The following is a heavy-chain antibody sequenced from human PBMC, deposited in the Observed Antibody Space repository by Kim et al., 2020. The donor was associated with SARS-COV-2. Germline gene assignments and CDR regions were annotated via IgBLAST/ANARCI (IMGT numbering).Heavy chain of an antibody. CDR2: ISSIISSI. D-gene: IGHD6-6*01. CDR1: GFTFSSYS. V-gene: IGHV3-48*02. J-gene: IGHJ5*02. Sequence: GGSLRLSCAASGFTFSSYSMNCFLQSPGKWLVWFSYISSIISSIYYAYSVKGRFTISRDNAKNSLYLQMNSLRDEDTAVYYCARERAGKYSSSGWFDPWGQGTLVTVSS. CDR3: ARERAGKYSSSGWFDP.